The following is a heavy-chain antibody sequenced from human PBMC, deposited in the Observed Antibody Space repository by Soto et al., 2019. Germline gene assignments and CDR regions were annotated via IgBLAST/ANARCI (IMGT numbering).Heavy chain of an antibody. V-gene: IGHV1-18*01. CDR3: ARDWYPRFDP. D-gene: IGHD6-13*01. J-gene: IGHJ5*02. Sequence: QVHLVQSGPEVREPGASMKVSCKASGYSFSSYGITWVRQAPGQGLEWMGWISPSTHETTYAQKLQGRVTVTTDTSTSTAFIEMRNSKSDVTAVYYCARDWYPRFDPWGPGTLVTVSS. CDR1: GYSFSSYG. CDR2: ISPSTHET.